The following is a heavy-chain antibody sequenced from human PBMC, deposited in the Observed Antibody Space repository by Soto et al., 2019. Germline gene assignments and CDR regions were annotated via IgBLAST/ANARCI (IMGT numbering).Heavy chain of an antibody. J-gene: IGHJ4*02. CDR3: VRGVSGSRGDY. V-gene: IGHV1-69*01. CDR1: GGAFSNFA. Sequence: QVQLVQSGAEMKKPGSSVKVSCKTSGGAFSNFAVSWVRQAPGQGLEWVGGITPILGTPSYAQKFQGRVTITADVSTTSAYMEITSLTSEYTALYYCVRGVSGSRGDYWGQGTLVTVSS. D-gene: IGHD3-16*01. CDR2: ITPILGTP.